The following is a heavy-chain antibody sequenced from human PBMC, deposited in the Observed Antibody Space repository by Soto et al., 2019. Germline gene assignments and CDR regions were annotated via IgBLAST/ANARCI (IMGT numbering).Heavy chain of an antibody. CDR3: ARDATYYYDSSGYFPLFYYYGMDV. CDR1: GFTFSSYW. Sequence: GGSLRLSCAASGFTFSSYWMSWVRQAPGKGLEWVANIKQDGSEKYYVDSVKGRFTISRDNAKNSLYLQMNSLRAEDTAVYYCARDATYYYDSSGYFPLFYYYGMDVWGQGTTVTVSS. D-gene: IGHD3-22*01. J-gene: IGHJ6*02. V-gene: IGHV3-7*03. CDR2: IKQDGSEK.